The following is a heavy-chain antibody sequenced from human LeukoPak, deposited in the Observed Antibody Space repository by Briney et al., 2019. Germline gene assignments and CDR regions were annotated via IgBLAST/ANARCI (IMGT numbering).Heavy chain of an antibody. V-gene: IGHV4-34*01. D-gene: IGHD3-3*01. Sequence: SETLSLTCAVYGGSFSGYYWSWIRQPPGQGLEWIGEINHSGSTNYNPSLKSRVTISVDTSKNQFSLKLSSVTAADTAVYYCARGFWSGYRCYYYYYMDVWGKGTTVTVSS. CDR2: INHSGST. CDR1: GGSFSGYY. CDR3: ARGFWSGYRCYYYYYMDV. J-gene: IGHJ6*03.